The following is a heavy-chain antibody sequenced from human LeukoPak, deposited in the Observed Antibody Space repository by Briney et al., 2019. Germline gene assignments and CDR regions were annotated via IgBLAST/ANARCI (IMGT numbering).Heavy chain of an antibody. CDR3: AKDFGDSYDYVWGLNWFDP. J-gene: IGHJ5*02. D-gene: IGHD3-16*01. Sequence: GGYLRLSCAASGFTFSSYAMSWVRQAPGKGLEWVSAISGSGGSTYYADSVKGRFTISRDNSKNTLYLQMNSLRAEDTAVYYCAKDFGDSYDYVWGLNWFDPWGQGTLVTVSS. CDR1: GFTFSSYA. CDR2: ISGSGGST. V-gene: IGHV3-23*01.